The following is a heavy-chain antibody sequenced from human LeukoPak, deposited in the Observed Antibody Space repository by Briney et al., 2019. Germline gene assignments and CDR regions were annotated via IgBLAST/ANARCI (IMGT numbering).Heavy chain of an antibody. D-gene: IGHD4-17*01. V-gene: IGHV3-23*01. CDR1: GFTFTMFG. J-gene: IGHJ3*02. CDR2: ISGSGGST. Sequence: GGSLRLSCAASGFTFTMFGMSWVRQAPGKGLEWVSSISGSGGSTQYADSVQGRFAISRDNSKNTLYLQMNSLRVEDTAMYFCARDPNGDYIGTFDMWGRGTMVSVSS. CDR3: ARDPNGDYIGTFDM.